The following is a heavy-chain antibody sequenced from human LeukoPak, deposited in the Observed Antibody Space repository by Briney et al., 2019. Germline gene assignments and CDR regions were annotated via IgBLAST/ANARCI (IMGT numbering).Heavy chain of an antibody. D-gene: IGHD1-26*01. Sequence: GGSLRLSCAASGFTFSSYAMSWVRQAPGKGLEWVGRIKSKTDGETTDYAAPVKGRFTISRDDSKNTLYLQMNRLNIGDTAVYYCITDPGAWAPIWGQGTMVTVSS. J-gene: IGHJ3*02. V-gene: IGHV3-15*01. CDR1: GFTFSSYA. CDR3: ITDPGAWAPI. CDR2: IKSKTDGETT.